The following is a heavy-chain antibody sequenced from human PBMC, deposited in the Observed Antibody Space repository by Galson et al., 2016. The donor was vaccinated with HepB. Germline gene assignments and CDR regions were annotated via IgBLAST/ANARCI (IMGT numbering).Heavy chain of an antibody. V-gene: IGHV1-18*04. Sequence: SVKVSCKASGYRFPTYGISWVRQAPGQGLEWLGWISANSGNTIYALKFQDRVTMTRDTSASTVYMDLRSLRSDDTAVYYCARGGYYDSSGSLRYWGQGTLVTVSS. J-gene: IGHJ4*02. CDR1: GYRFPTYG. D-gene: IGHD3-22*01. CDR2: ISANSGNT. CDR3: ARGGYYDSSGSLRY.